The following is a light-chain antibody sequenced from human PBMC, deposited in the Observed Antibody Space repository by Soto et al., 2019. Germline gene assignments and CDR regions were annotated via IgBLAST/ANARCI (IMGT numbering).Light chain of an antibody. CDR3: QSYDSSLGGNVV. J-gene: IGLJ2*01. CDR2: GNS. CDR1: SSNIGAGYD. Sequence: QAVVTQPPSVSGAPGQRVTISCTGSSSNIGAGYDVHWYQQLPGTAPKLLIYGNSNRPSGVPDRFSGSKSGTSASLAITGLQAEDEADYYCQSYDSSLGGNVVFGGGTKLTVL. V-gene: IGLV1-40*01.